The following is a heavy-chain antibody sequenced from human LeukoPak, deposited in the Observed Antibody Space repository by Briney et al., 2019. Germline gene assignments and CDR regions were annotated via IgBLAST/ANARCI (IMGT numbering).Heavy chain of an antibody. J-gene: IGHJ4*02. Sequence: GEPLKMSCKGSGYSFTNYWINWARQMPGKGLEWMGRIDHSDSYTNYRPSFQGHVSISTDKPISTAYLQWSSLKASDTAKYYCARRWSDNWNGVLDYWGQGTLVIVSS. CDR3: ARRWSDNWNGVLDY. D-gene: IGHD1-1*01. V-gene: IGHV5-10-1*01. CDR2: IDHSDSYT. CDR1: GYSFTNYW.